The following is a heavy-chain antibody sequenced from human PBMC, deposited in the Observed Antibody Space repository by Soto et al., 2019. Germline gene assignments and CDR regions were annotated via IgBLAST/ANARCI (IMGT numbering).Heavy chain of an antibody. CDR2: ISYDGSNK. J-gene: IGHJ6*02. V-gene: IGHV3-30*18. CDR3: AKDIGRRYDFWSGYYNYGMDV. Sequence: QVQLVESGGGVVQPGRSLRLSCAASGFTFSSYGMHWVRQAPGKGLEWVAVISYDGSNKYYADSVKGRFTISRDNSKNTLYLQMNSLRAGETAVYYCAKDIGRRYDFWSGYYNYGMDVWGQGTTVTVSS. D-gene: IGHD3-3*01. CDR1: GFTFSSYG.